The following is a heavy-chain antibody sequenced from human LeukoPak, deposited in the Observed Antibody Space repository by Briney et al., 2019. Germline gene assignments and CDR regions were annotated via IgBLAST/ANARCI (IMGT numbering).Heavy chain of an antibody. Sequence: GGSLRLSCAASGFTFSSYSMNWVRQAPGKGLEWVSYISSSSSTIYYADSVKGRFTISRDNAKNSLYLQMNSLRAEGTAVYYCASFAGGSGSYTVDYWGQGTLVTVSS. D-gene: IGHD3-10*01. CDR2: ISSSSSTI. CDR3: ASFAGGSGSYTVDY. CDR1: GFTFSSYS. J-gene: IGHJ4*02. V-gene: IGHV3-48*04.